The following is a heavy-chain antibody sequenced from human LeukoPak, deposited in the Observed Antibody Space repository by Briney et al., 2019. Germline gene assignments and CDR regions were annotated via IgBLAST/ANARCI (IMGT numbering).Heavy chain of an antibody. Sequence: ASVKVSCKASGYTFTSYYMHWVRQAPGQGLEWMGIINPSGGSTRYAQKFQGRVTMTRDTSTSTVYMELSSLRSEDTAVYYCAGATVTGPYYFDYWGQGTLVTVSS. V-gene: IGHV1-46*01. D-gene: IGHD4-17*01. CDR3: AGATVTGPYYFDY. J-gene: IGHJ4*02. CDR2: INPSGGST. CDR1: GYTFTSYY.